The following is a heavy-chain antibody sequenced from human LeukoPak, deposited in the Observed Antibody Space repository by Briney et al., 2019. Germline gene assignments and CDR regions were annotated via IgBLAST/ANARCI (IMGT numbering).Heavy chain of an antibody. CDR1: GFTLSSFT. CDR2: ISYDESQK. CDR3: ARAYDSSWHNFDY. Sequence: GGSLRLSCAASGFTLSSFTMHWVRHNPGKGLEWVAVISYDESQKWCADSVKGRFTISRDISKNTLFLEMDSLRGEDTAVYYCARAYDSSWHNFDYWGQGSLVTVSS. J-gene: IGHJ4*02. D-gene: IGHD6-13*01. V-gene: IGHV3-30-3*01.